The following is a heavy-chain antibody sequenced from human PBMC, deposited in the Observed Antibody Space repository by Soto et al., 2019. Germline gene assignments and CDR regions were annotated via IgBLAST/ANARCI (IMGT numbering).Heavy chain of an antibody. Sequence: EAQLVESGGGLVQPGGSLKLSCAASGFTFSGSAMHWVRQASGKGLEWVGRIRSKANSYATAYAASVKGRFTISRDDSKNTAYLQMNSLKTEDTAVYYCTRLGGVVAAQRPNYYYGMDVWGQGTTVTVSS. V-gene: IGHV3-73*02. D-gene: IGHD2-15*01. CDR2: IRSKANSYAT. J-gene: IGHJ6*02. CDR3: TRLGGVVAAQRPNYYYGMDV. CDR1: GFTFSGSA.